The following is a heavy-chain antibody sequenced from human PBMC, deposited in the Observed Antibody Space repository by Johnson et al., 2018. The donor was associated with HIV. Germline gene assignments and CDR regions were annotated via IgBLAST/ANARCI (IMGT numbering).Heavy chain of an antibody. Sequence: QVQLVESGGGLVKPGWSLRLSCAASGFTFSSYAMHWVRQAPGKGLEWVAVISYDGSNKYYADSVKGRFTISRDNSKNTLYLQMNSLRAEDTAVYYCANNLQQLATKDAFDIWGQGTMVTVSS. CDR3: ANNLQQLATKDAFDI. J-gene: IGHJ3*02. V-gene: IGHV3-30*04. CDR2: ISYDGSNK. CDR1: GFTFSSYA. D-gene: IGHD6-13*01.